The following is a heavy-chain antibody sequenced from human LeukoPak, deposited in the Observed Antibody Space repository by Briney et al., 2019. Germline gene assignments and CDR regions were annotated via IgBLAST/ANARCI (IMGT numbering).Heavy chain of an antibody. D-gene: IGHD5-18*01. J-gene: IGHJ4*02. CDR1: GFTFSSYW. CDR2: ISYDGSNK. Sequence: PGGSLRLSCAASGFTFSSYWMSWVRQAPGKGLEWVAVISYDGSNKYYADSVKGRFTISRDKSKNTLYLQMNSLRAEDTAVYYCARRGDTAMPHDYWGQGTLVTVSS. V-gene: IGHV3-30*03. CDR3: ARRGDTAMPHDY.